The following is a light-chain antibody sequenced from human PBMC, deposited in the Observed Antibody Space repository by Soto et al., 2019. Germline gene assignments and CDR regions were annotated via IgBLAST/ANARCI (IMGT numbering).Light chain of an antibody. CDR3: QQYDNFPQT. J-gene: IGKJ1*01. V-gene: IGKV3-20*01. Sequence: EIVLTQSPGTLSLSPGERATLSCRASQSVSNNYLAWYQQKPGQAPRLLIYGASNRATGIPDRFSGSGSGTDFTLTISRLEPEDFAVYYCQQYDNFPQTFGQGTRVEIK. CDR2: GAS. CDR1: QSVSNNY.